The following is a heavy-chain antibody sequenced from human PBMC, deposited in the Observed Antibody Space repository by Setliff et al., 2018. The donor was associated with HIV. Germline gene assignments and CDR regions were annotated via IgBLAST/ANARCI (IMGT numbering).Heavy chain of an antibody. CDR1: GYTFTTYD. CDR2: ISPYNGHT. D-gene: IGHD4-17*01. CDR3: ARTDYGGNSGDNYFDY. Sequence: ASVKVSCKASGYTFTTYDITWVRQAPGQGLEWLGWISPYNGHTNFAQKFQGRVTMTTDTATSTAYMEVRSLRSDDTAVYYCARTDYGGNSGDNYFDYWGQGSLVTSPQ. J-gene: IGHJ4*02. V-gene: IGHV1-18*01.